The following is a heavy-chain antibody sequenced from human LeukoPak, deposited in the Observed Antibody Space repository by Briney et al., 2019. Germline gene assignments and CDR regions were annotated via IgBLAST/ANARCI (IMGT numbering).Heavy chain of an antibody. V-gene: IGHV3-64*04. J-gene: IGHJ4*02. D-gene: IGHD3-22*01. Sequence: GGSLRLSCSASGFTFSAYAMHWVRQAPGKGLEYVSAISGSGGSTYYADSVKGRFTISRDNSKNTLYLQMNSLRAEDTAVYYCAKDTGVDYYDSSGYYFFGGQGTLVTVSS. CDR2: ISGSGGST. CDR1: GFTFSAYA. CDR3: AKDTGVDYYDSSGYYFF.